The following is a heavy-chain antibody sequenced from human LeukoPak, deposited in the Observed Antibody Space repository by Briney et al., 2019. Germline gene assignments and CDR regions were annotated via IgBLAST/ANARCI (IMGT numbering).Heavy chain of an antibody. CDR2: IYYSGST. V-gene: IGHV4-39*01. J-gene: IGHJ5*02. CDR3: ASPYYYGGGFDP. CDR1: GGSISSSSYY. D-gene: IGHD3-10*01. Sequence: SETLSLTCTVSGGSISSSSYYWGWIRQPPGKGLEWIGSIYYSGSTYYNPSLKSRVIISVDTSKNQFSLKLSSVTAADTAVYYCASPYYYGGGFDPWGQGTLVTVSS.